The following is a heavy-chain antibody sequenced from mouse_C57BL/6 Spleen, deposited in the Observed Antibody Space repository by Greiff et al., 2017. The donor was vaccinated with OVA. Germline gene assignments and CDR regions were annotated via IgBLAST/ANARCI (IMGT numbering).Heavy chain of an antibody. V-gene: IGHV1-81*01. J-gene: IGHJ4*01. CDR1: GYTFTSYG. CDR2: IYPRSGNT. CDR3: ARTLIYYDYHYAMDY. D-gene: IGHD2-4*01. Sequence: VKVVESGAELARPGASVKLSCKASGYTFTSYGISWVKQRTGQGLEWIGEIYPRSGNTYYNEKFKGKATLTADKSSSTAYMELRSLTSEDSAVYFCARTLIYYDYHYAMDYWGQGTSVTVSS.